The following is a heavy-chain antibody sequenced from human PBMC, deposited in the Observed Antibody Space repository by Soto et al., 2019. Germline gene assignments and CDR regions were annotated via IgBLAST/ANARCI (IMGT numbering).Heavy chain of an antibody. CDR1: GYTFTSYY. Sequence: ASVKVSCKASGYTFTSYYMHWVRQAPGQGLEWMGIINPSGGETSYAQKFQGRVTMTRDTSTGTVYIELVSLRSEATAVYYCARDQGFYSGSGMNYYYGLDAWGQGTTVTVSS. V-gene: IGHV1-46*01. D-gene: IGHD3-10*01. J-gene: IGHJ6*02. CDR3: ARDQGFYSGSGMNYYYGLDA. CDR2: INPSGGET.